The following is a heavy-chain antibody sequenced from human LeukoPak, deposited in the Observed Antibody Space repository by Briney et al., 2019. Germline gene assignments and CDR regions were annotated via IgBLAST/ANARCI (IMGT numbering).Heavy chain of an antibody. V-gene: IGHV1-2*02. J-gene: IGHJ4*02. Sequence: ASVKVSCKASGYTFTGYYMHWVRQAPGQGLEWMGWINPNSGGTNYAQKFQGRVTMTRDTSISTAYMELSRLRSDDTAVYYCARLSGYDILTGYDDYWGQGTLVTVSS. CDR1: GYTFTGYY. D-gene: IGHD3-9*01. CDR3: ARLSGYDILTGYDDY. CDR2: INPNSGGT.